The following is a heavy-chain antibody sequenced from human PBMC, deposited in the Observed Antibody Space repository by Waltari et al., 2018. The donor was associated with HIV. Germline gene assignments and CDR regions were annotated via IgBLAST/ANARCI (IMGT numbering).Heavy chain of an antibody. CDR2: IHYSGRS. V-gene: IGHV4-59*01. J-gene: IGHJ6*02. Sequence: QVQLRESGPGLVKPSETLSLTCTVSGGSFSVYYWSWIRQPPGKGMEWIGYIHYSGRSDYRPSLKSRVTISVDTSKNQFSLKLRSVTAADTAVYYCARGHYYDGSGAYYYYGMDVWGQGTTVTVS. CDR3: ARGHYYDGSGAYYYYGMDV. D-gene: IGHD3-22*01. CDR1: GGSFSVYY.